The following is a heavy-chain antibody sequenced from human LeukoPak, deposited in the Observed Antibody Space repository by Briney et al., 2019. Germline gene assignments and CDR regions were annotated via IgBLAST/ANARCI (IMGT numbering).Heavy chain of an antibody. CDR2: IYYSGST. D-gene: IGHD4-17*01. J-gene: IGHJ6*02. CDR1: VGSISSYY. Sequence: SETLSLTCTVSVGSISSYYWSWIRQPPGKGLEWIGYIYYSGSTNYNPSLKSRVTISVHTSKNQFSLKLSSVTAADTAVYYCARASGFYGVGYYGMDVWGQGTTVTVSS. CDR3: ARASGFYGVGYYGMDV. V-gene: IGHV4-59*01.